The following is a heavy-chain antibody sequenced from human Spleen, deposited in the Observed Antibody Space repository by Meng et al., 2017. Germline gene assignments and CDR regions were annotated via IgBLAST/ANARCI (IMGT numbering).Heavy chain of an antibody. CDR2: INHSGST. J-gene: IGHJ4*02. CDR3: ARGPTTMAHDFDY. Sequence: LPQGGQGLLKPSDTRSLPCVVSGGSFSDYYWSWIRQPPGKGLEWIGEINHSGSTNYNPSLESRATISVDTSQNNLSLKLSSVTAADSAVYYCARGPTTMAHDFDYWGQGTLVTVSS. CDR1: GGSFSDYY. D-gene: IGHD4-11*01. V-gene: IGHV4-34*01.